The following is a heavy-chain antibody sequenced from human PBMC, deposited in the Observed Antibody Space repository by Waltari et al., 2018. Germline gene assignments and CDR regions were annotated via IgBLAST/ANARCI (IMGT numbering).Heavy chain of an antibody. V-gene: IGHV4-59*08. J-gene: IGHJ6*02. CDR3: ARHLCRNDRCYITTYAMDV. D-gene: IGHD2-8*01. CDR2: FYYTGVT. CDR1: GGSFSGYY. Sequence: QVQLQESGPGLVEPSETLSLTCSLSGGSFSGYYWSWIRQSPGKGLQWIGYFYYTGVTTYTPSLNSRVTMSVDTSKNQFSLELRSVTAADTAVYYCARHLCRNDRCYITTYAMDVWGRGTTVTVSS.